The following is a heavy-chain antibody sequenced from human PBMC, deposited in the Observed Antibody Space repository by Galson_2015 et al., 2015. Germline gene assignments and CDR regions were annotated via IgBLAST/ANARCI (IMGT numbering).Heavy chain of an antibody. CDR3: AKGGGYSTRVIQV. CDR2: IIGSGDST. D-gene: IGHD5/OR15-5a*01. CDR1: GFTFSNYG. J-gene: IGHJ4*02. Sequence: SLRLSCAASGFTFSNYGMSWVRQAPGKGLEWVSAIIGSGDSTYYADSVKGRFTISRDNSKNTLYLLMNSLRAEDTAVYYCAKGGGYSTRVIQVWGQGTLVTVSS. V-gene: IGHV3-23*01.